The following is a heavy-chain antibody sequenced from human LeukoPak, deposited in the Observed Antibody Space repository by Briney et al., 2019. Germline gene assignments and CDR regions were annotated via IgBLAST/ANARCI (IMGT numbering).Heavy chain of an antibody. CDR3: ARGRRGAIPY. J-gene: IGHJ4*02. V-gene: IGHV1-8*02. CDR1: GYTFTAYY. Sequence: ASVMVSCKASGYTFTAYYMHWVRQAPGQGLEWMGRMNPNSGNTGYAQKFQGRVTMTRNTSISTAYMELSSLRSEDTAVYYCARGRRGAIPYWGQGTLVTVSS. D-gene: IGHD3-10*01. CDR2: MNPNSGNT.